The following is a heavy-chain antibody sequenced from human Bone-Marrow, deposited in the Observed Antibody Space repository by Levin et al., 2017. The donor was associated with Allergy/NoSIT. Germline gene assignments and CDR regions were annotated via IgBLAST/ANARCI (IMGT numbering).Heavy chain of an antibody. V-gene: IGHV3-11*05. CDR3: SRGVFSGDAFDI. Sequence: GGSLRLSCVASGFTFSDYYMTWIRQAPGKGLEWVSYISRSGTYTNYADSVTGRFIISRDDAKSSLYLQMNSLRAEDTGGYFCSRGVFSGDAFDIWGQGTRGVVST. J-gene: IGHJ3*02. D-gene: IGHD3-3*02. CDR2: ISRSGTYT. CDR1: GFTFSDYY.